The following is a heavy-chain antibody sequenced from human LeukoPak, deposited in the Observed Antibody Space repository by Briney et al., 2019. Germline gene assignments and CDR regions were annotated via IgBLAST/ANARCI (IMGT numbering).Heavy chain of an antibody. CDR1: GGSISSSNW. J-gene: IGHJ4*02. Sequence: PSETLSLTCAVSGGSISSSNWWSWVRQPPGKGLEWIGEIYHSGSTNYSPSLKSRVTISVDKSKNQFSLKLSSVTAADTAVYYCARVNDFWRTYDYWGQGTLVTVSS. V-gene: IGHV4-4*02. CDR3: ARVNDFWRTYDY. CDR2: IYHSGST. D-gene: IGHD3-3*01.